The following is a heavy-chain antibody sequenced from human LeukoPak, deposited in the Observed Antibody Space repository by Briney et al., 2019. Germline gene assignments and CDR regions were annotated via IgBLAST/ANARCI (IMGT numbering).Heavy chain of an antibody. V-gene: IGHV3-30*03. CDR3: ASPYDLRIAGDY. CDR2: ISYDGNNK. J-gene: IGHJ4*02. CDR1: GFTFSSYG. Sequence: PGRSLRLSCAASGFTFSSYGMHWVRQAPGKGLEWVAFISYDGNNKYYADSVKGRFTISRDNSKNTLYLQMNSLRAEDTAVYYCASPYDLRIAGDYWGQGTLVTVSS. D-gene: IGHD3-3*01.